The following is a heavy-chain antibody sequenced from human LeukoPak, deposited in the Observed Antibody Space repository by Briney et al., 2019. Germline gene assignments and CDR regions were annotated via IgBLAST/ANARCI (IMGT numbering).Heavy chain of an antibody. CDR2: IKQDGSEK. J-gene: IGHJ4*02. CDR1: GFTFSSYW. D-gene: IGHD1-26*01. V-gene: IGHV3-7*01. Sequence: PGGSLRLSCAASGFTFSSYWMSWVRQAPGKGLEWVANIKQDGSEKYYVDSVKVRFTISRDNAKNSLYLQMNSLRAEDTAVYYCARDGSVGATGIWGQGTLVTVSS. CDR3: ARDGSVGATGI.